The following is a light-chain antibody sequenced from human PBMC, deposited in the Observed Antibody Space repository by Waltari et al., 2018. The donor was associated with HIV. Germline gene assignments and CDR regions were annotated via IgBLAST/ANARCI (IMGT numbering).Light chain of an antibody. V-gene: IGKV3-15*01. CDR3: QQYNDWPPLT. CDR1: RSVTIK. Sequence: IVMTQSPATLSLSPGERATLSCRASRSVTIKLAWYQQKPGQSPRLLIFNAFTRASGIPARFSGSGFGTEFTLTISSLKSEDSAVYYCQQYNDWPPLTFGGGTKVEIK. J-gene: IGKJ4*01. CDR2: NAF.